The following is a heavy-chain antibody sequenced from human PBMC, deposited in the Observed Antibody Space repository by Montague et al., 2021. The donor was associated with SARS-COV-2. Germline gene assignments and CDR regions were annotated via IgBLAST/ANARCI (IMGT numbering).Heavy chain of an antibody. CDR3: VRFREGKFGARTYSPYWYFDL. V-gene: IGHV4-34*12. CDR1: GTSISSYY. J-gene: IGHJ2*01. CDR2: IFHGGSS. Sequence: SETLSLTCAVYGTSISSYYWDWIRQPPGKGLEYIGYIFHGGSSTYNPSLKSRLTMSADTSKNQFSLKLTSVAAADTAVYYCVRFREGKFGARTYSPYWYFDLWGRGTLVTVSS. D-gene: IGHD3-10*01.